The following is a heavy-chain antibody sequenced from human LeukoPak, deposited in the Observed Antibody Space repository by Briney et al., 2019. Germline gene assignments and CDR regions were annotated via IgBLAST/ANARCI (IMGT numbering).Heavy chain of an antibody. CDR1: GFTFSDYG. D-gene: IGHD3-10*01. CDR2: ITSSGGGT. CDR3: AKHYGSGTYYNYFDY. Sequence: PGGSLRLSCAASGFTFSDYGMSWVRRAPGKGLEWVSAITSSGGGTFYADSVKGRLTISRDNSENTLYLQMNSLRAEDTAVYYCAKHYGSGTYYNYFDYWGQGTLVTVSS. J-gene: IGHJ4*02. V-gene: IGHV3-23*01.